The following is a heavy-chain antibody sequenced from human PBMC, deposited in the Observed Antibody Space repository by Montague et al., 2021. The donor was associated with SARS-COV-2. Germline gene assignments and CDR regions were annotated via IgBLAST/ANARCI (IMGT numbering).Heavy chain of an antibody. Sequence: SETLSLTCSVSGGSMSNTYWSWVRQPPGKGLEWIGCIYYSGRAFYNPSLKSRVTISVDTSKNQFSLNLSSVTAADTAVYYCARLTVNYGDLWGYYHGMDVWGQGTTVTVSS. CDR2: IYYSGRA. CDR3: ARLTVNYGDLWGYYHGMDV. CDR1: GGSMSNTY. J-gene: IGHJ6*02. D-gene: IGHD4-17*01. V-gene: IGHV4-59*08.